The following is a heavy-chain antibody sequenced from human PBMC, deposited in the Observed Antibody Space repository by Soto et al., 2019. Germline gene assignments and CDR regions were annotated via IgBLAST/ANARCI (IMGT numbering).Heavy chain of an antibody. CDR3: ARSRWLSGGAFMDV. D-gene: IGHD6-19*01. J-gene: IGHJ6*02. CDR1: GGSISFYY. V-gene: IGHV4-59*01. Sequence: SETLSLTSTVSGGSISFYYWSWIRQAPGKGLEWIGYIYDNGRTTYNPSLKSRVTISVDTSKKQFSLKLNSVTSAVTAVYYSARSRWLSGGAFMDVWRPVTTVTVSS. CDR2: IYDNGRT.